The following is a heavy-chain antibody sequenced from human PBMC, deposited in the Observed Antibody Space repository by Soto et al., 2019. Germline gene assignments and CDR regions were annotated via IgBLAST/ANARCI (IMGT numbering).Heavy chain of an antibody. CDR3: ANTHDGDCYSCYYYGMDV. CDR2: ISYDGSNK. V-gene: IGHV3-30*18. CDR1: GFTFSSYG. D-gene: IGHD2-21*02. J-gene: IGHJ6*02. Sequence: QVQLVESGGGVVQPGRSLRLSCAASGFTFSSYGMHWVRQAPGKGLEWVAVISYDGSNKYYADSVKGRFTISRDNSKNTLYLQMNSLRAEATAVYYCANTHDGDCYSCYYYGMDVWGQGTTVTVSS.